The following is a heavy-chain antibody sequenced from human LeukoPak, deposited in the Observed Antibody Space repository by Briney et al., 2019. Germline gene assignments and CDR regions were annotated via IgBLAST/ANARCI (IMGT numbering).Heavy chain of an antibody. CDR1: GSTFTSYD. CDR3: ATPGVHYDPSGYYPFQH. CDR2: MNPNSGNT. D-gene: IGHD3-22*01. J-gene: IGHJ1*01. Sequence: ASLKLSCKASGSTFTSYDFNWVRQATRQGLEWMGWMNPNSGNTGYAQKFQCRVTMTRDTATSTAYMELSSLSSEDTAVYYGATPGVHYDPSGYYPFQHWGQGTLVTVSS. V-gene: IGHV1-8*01.